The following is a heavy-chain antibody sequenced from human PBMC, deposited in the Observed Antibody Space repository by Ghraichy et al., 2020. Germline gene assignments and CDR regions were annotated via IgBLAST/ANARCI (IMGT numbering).Heavy chain of an antibody. CDR3: ARGRVIFGVVIIGFDY. CDR1: GGSFSGYY. V-gene: IGHV4-34*01. D-gene: IGHD3-3*01. CDR2: INHSGST. Sequence: SETLSLTCAVYGGSFSGYYWSWIRQPPGKGLEWIGEINHSGSTNYNPSLKSRVTISVDTSKNQFSLKLSSVTAADTAVYYCARGRVIFGVVIIGFDYWGQGTLVTVSS. J-gene: IGHJ4*02.